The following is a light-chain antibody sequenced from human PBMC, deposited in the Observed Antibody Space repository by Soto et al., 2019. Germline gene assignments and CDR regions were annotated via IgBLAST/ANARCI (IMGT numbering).Light chain of an antibody. V-gene: IGKV4-1*01. CDR2: WAS. Sequence: DVVQSKSADSVAMPKGQTGNPHCKSSHGVLYSSNNYNDLAWDQQKPGQPPKLLITWASTREPGVSGRFSGSGFATDFTLTISSLRSEDVAVYYCQQYYDTPLTFAGGAKVDI. CDR3: QQYYDTPLT. J-gene: IGKJ4*01. CDR1: HGVLYSSNNYND.